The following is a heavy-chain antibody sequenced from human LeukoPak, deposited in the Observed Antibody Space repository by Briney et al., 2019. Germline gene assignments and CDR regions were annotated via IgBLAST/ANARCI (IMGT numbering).Heavy chain of an antibody. V-gene: IGHV4-59*01. CDR3: ASNDYGDYQSDY. CDR1: GGSISSYY. J-gene: IGHJ4*02. CDR2: VYYSGST. Sequence: SETLSLTCTVSGGSISSYYWSWIRQPPGKGLEWIGYVYYSGSTNYNPSLKSRVIISVDTSKNQFSLKLTSVTTADTAMYYCASNDYGDYQSDYWGQGTLVTVFS. D-gene: IGHD4-17*01.